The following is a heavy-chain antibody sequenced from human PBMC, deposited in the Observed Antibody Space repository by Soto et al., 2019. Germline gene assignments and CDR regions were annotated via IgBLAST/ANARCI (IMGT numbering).Heavy chain of an antibody. CDR1: GFTFSDSA. CDR2: IRGKANSYAT. D-gene: IGHD1-26*01. J-gene: IGHJ5*02. CDR3: TRGRVGTTIWFDP. V-gene: IGHV3-73*01. Sequence: GGSLRLSCAASGFTFSDSAMHWVRQASGKGLEWVGRIRGKANSYATAYAASVKGRFTISRDDSKNTAYLQMNSLQTEDTAVYYCTRGRVGTTIWFDPWGQGTLVTVSS.